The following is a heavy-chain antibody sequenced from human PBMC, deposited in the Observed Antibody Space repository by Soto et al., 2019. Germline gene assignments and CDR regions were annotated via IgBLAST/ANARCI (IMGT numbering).Heavy chain of an antibody. D-gene: IGHD1-1*01. CDR3: ARGRYVDY. J-gene: IGHJ4*02. CDR2: ISAHNGNT. V-gene: IGHV1-18*01. Sequence: QVHLVQSGAEVKKPGASVKVSCQGSGYAFTTYGITWVRQAPGQGLEWMGWISAHNGNTNYAQKLQGRVTVTRDTSTSTAYMELRSLRYDATAVYYCARGRYVDYWGQGALVTVSS. CDR1: GYAFTTYG.